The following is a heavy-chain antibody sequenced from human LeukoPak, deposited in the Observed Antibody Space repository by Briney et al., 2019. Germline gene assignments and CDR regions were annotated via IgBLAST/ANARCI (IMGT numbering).Heavy chain of an antibody. V-gene: IGHV3-23*01. D-gene: IGHD3-3*01. J-gene: IGHJ3*02. Sequence: GGSLRLSCIASGFTFESYATHWVRQVPGKGLEWVSAISGSGGSTYYADSVKGRFTISRDNSKSTLYLQMNSLRAEDTAVYYCAKGDYDFWSGSFDIWGQGTMVTVSS. CDR2: ISGSGGST. CDR3: AKGDYDFWSGSFDI. CDR1: GFTFESYA.